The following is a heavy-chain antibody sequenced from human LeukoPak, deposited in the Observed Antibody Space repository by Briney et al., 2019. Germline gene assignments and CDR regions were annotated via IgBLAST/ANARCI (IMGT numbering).Heavy chain of an antibody. V-gene: IGHV4-34*01. CDR3: ARRRWSSSSVIGY. Sequence: ASETLSLTCGVNGGSLSGYYWIWIRQTPTQELELIGEINHSGSTNYNPSLKSRVTISVDTAKNQFYLSLTSLTAADTAVYYCARRRWSSSSVIGYWGRGTRVTVSP. CDR2: INHSGST. J-gene: IGHJ4*02. CDR1: GGSLSGYY. D-gene: IGHD6-6*01.